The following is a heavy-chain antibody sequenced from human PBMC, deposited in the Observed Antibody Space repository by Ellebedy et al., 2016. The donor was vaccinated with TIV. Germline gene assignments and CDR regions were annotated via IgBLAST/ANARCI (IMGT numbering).Heavy chain of an antibody. D-gene: IGHD6-19*01. CDR1: GDSVSRNNAA. J-gene: IGHJ2*01. CDR2: TYYRSEWYK. V-gene: IGHV6-1*01. Sequence: MPSETLSLTCAISGDSVSRNNAAWNWIRQSPSRGLEWLGRTYYRSEWYKDYAVSVKGRITINPDTSQNQFSLQLNSVTPEDTAVYYCAREASGWSGAGFFDLWGRGTLVTVSS. CDR3: AREASGWSGAGFFDL.